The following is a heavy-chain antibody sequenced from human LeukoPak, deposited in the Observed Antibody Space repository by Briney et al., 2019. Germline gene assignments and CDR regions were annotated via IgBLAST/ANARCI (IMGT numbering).Heavy chain of an antibody. Sequence: GGSLRLSCAASGFTFSTYAMNWIRQAPGKGLEWVSSISSTGTYIYYGDLVEGRFTISRDNAKNSHYLQMKSLRAEDTALYYCARARTTIDNYYYMDVWGKGTTVTVSS. CDR3: ARARTTIDNYYYMDV. CDR1: GFTFSTYA. V-gene: IGHV3-21*04. J-gene: IGHJ6*03. CDR2: ISSTGTYI. D-gene: IGHD3-22*01.